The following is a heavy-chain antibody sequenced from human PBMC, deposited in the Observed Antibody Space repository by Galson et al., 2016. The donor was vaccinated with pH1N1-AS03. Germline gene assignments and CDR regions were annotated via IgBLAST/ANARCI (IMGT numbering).Heavy chain of an antibody. CDR2: INAGYGNT. Sequence: SVKVSCKASGYIFTSYTIHWLRKAPGQRLEWVGWINAGYGNTKFSERLQGRITITMNMFVRTAYMELSGLRPEDTAVYYCAIEGPRLYDCAYDYWGQGALVTVSS. CDR1: GYIFTSYT. V-gene: IGHV1-3*01. J-gene: IGHJ4*02. D-gene: IGHD3-16*01. CDR3: AIEGPRLYDCAYDY.